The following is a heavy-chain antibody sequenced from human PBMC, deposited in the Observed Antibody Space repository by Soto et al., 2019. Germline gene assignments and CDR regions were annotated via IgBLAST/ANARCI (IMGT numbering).Heavy chain of an antibody. CDR2: ISGSGGST. J-gene: IGHJ4*02. CDR1: GFTFSSYA. D-gene: IGHD3-22*01. CDR3: AKRGGLYYDSRRDFDY. V-gene: IGHV3-23*01. Sequence: PVGSLRLSCAASGFTFSSYAMSWVRQAPGKGLEWVSAISGSGGSTYYADSVKGRFTISRDNSKNTLYLQMNSLRAEDTAVYYCAKRGGLYYDSRRDFDYWGQGTLVTVSS.